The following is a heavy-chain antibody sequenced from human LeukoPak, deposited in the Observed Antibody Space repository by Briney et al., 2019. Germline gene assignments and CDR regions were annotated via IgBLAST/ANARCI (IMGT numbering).Heavy chain of an antibody. D-gene: IGHD6-19*01. V-gene: IGHV3-7*01. J-gene: IGHJ4*02. CDR2: INQDGAEK. Sequence: GGSLRLSCAASRFSYRSFWMTWVRQAPGTGLEWVANINQDGAEKYYGGSVKGRFTISRDNAKNSLFLQMDSLRVEDTAVYYCARLDINSSGRYKNDYWGQGTLVTVSS. CDR3: ARLDINSSGRYKNDY. CDR1: RFSYRSFW.